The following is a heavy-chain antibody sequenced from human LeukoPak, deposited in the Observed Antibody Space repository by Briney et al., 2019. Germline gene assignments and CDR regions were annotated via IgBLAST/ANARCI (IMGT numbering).Heavy chain of an antibody. V-gene: IGHV3-74*01. Sequence: GGSLRLSCAASGFTFSSYWMHWFRQGPGEGLVWVSHIKSDGTLTTYTDSVEGRFTMSRDNAKNTVYLQMNYLRAEDSGVYYCARDLHWNSADFWGQGTLVTVSS. D-gene: IGHD1-7*01. CDR1: GFTFSSYW. CDR3: ARDLHWNSADF. CDR2: IKSDGTLT. J-gene: IGHJ4*02.